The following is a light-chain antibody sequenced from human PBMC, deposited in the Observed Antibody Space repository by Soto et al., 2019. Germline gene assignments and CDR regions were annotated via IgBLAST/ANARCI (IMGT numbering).Light chain of an antibody. Sequence: DIVMTQTPLSLPVTPGESASISCRSSQSLLDSDDGNTYLDWYLQKPGQSPQLLIYTVSYRASGVPDRFSGSGSGTDFTLKISRVEAEDVGVYYCMQRIEFPRTFGGGTKVDSK. CDR2: TVS. V-gene: IGKV2-40*01. CDR1: QSLLDSDDGNTY. CDR3: MQRIEFPRT. J-gene: IGKJ4*01.